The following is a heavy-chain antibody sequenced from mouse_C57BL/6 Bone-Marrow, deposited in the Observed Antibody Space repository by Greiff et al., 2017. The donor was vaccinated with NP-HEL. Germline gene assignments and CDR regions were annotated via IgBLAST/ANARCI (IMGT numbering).Heavy chain of an antibody. CDR2: ISAGGSYT. D-gene: IGHD3-2*02. CDR1: GFTFSSYA. CDR3: ARRGSGTYFDY. Sequence: EVQGVESGGGLVKPGGSLKLSCAASGFTFSSYAMSWVRQTPEKRLEWVATISAGGSYTYYPDNVKGRFTISRDNAKNNLYLQMSHLKSEDTAMYYCARRGSGTYFDYWGQGTTLTVSS. J-gene: IGHJ2*01. V-gene: IGHV5-4*03.